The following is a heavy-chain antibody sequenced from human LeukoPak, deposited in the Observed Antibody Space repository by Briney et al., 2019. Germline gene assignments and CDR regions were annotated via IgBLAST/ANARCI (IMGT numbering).Heavy chain of an antibody. V-gene: IGHV3-30-3*01. CDR2: ISFDGSNT. CDR1: GFTFTTHN. CDR3: ARGTVSSGSYYFDY. D-gene: IGHD1-26*01. Sequence: PGGSLRLSCAASGFTFTTHNMHWVRQAPGKGLDWVAVISFDGSNTFYADSVKGRITISRDNSKNTVSLQMNSLRVEDTAVYFCARGTVSSGSYYFDYWGQGTLVTVSS. J-gene: IGHJ4*02.